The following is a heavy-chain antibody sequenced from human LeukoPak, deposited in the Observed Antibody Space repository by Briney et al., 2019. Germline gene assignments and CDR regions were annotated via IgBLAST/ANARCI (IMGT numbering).Heavy chain of an antibody. CDR3: ARVNEHDYPDLPFDY. CDR1: GGSISSGGYY. J-gene: IGHJ4*02. D-gene: IGHD4-11*01. V-gene: IGHV4-31*03. CDR2: IYYSGST. Sequence: PSETLSLTCTISGGSISSGGYYWSWIRQHPGKGLEWIGYIYYSGSTYYNPSLKSRVTISVDTSKNQFSLKLSSVTAADTAVYYCARVNEHDYPDLPFDYWAQGTLVTVSS.